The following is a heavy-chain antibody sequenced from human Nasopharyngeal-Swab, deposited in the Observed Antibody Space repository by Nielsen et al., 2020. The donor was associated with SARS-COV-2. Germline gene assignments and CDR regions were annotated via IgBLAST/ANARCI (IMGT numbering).Heavy chain of an antibody. D-gene: IGHD3-22*01. J-gene: IGHJ4*02. CDR2: ISGSGGST. V-gene: IGHV3-23*01. Sequence: GGSLTLSCTASGFTFSSYAMSWVRHAPGKGLEWVSAISGSGGSTYYADSVKGRFTISRDNSKNTLYLQMNSLRAADPAVYYCARGNYYDSSGLDYWGQGTLVTVSS. CDR3: ARGNYYDSSGLDY. CDR1: GFTFSSYA.